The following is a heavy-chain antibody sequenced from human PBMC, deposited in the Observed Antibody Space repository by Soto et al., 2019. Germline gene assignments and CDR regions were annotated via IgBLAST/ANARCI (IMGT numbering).Heavy chain of an antibody. CDR2: INPSGGST. V-gene: IGHV1-46*01. D-gene: IGHD6-19*01. Sequence: SVKVSWKASGYTFTSYYMHWVRQSPGQGLEWMGIINPSGGSTSYAQKFQGRVTMTRDTSTSTVYMELSSLRSEDTAVYYCVRDLLEGSPLGWLAYWGQGTLVTVSS. CDR1: GYTFTSYY. CDR3: VRDLLEGSPLGWLAY. J-gene: IGHJ4*02.